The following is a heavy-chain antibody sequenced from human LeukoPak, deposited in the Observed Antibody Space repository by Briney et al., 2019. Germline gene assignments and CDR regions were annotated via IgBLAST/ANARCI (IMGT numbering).Heavy chain of an antibody. J-gene: IGHJ4*02. Sequence: GGSLRLSCAVSGFTFSSYWMNWVRQAPGKGLEWVAKIKQDGSEKYSVESVKGRFTISRDNAKNSLYLQMNSLRAEDTAVHYCARGREGHYFDYWGQGTLVTASS. V-gene: IGHV3-7*01. CDR3: ARGREGHYFDY. D-gene: IGHD5-24*01. CDR1: GFTFSSYW. CDR2: IKQDGSEK.